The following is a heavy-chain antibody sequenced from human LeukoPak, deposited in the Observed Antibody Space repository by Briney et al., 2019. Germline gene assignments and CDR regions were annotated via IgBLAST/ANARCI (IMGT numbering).Heavy chain of an antibody. D-gene: IGHD3-10*01. CDR1: GYTFTSYY. V-gene: IGHV1-46*01. CDR2: INPSGGTS. J-gene: IGHJ4*02. CDR3: ARAVRQSGGSDY. Sequence: GASVKVSCKASGYTFTSYYMYWVRQAPGQGLEWMGIINPSGGTSSYAQKFQGRVTMTRDTSTSTVYMELSSLRSEDTAVYYCARAVRQSGGSDYWGQGTLVTVSS.